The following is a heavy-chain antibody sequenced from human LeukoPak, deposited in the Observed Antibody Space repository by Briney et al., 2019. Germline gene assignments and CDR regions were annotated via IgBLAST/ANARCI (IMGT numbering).Heavy chain of an antibody. J-gene: IGHJ4*02. D-gene: IGHD4-17*01. CDR2: INPNNGVT. V-gene: IGHV1-2*02. CDR3: VRIYYGPDY. CDR1: GYIFTAHY. Sequence: ASVKVSCKASGYIFTAHYIHWVRQAPGQGLEWMGWINPNNGVTNYAQKFQGRVTMTRDTSITTAYMELSSLRSGDTAVYYCVRIYYGPDYWCQGTLVTVSS.